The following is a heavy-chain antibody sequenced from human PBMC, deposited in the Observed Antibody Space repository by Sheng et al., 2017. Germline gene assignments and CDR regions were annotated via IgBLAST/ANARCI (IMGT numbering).Heavy chain of an antibody. D-gene: IGHD1-26*01. CDR1: IHLQYLW. CDR3: ARDLIVGTQGGVFDI. J-gene: IGHJ3*02. V-gene: IGHV3-21*01. CDR2: ISHSSTYI. Sequence: EVQLVGSGGGLVKPGGSRETLLCSLWIHLQYLWHELGPPGSREGAEWVSSISHSSTYIYYADSVKGRFTLSRDNAKNSLYLQMNSLRAEDTAVYYCARDLIVGTQGGVFDIWGQGTMVTVSS.